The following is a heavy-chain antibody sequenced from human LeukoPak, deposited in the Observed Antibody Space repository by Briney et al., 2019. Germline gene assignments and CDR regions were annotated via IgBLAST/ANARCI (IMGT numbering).Heavy chain of an antibody. CDR3: TKEGYYDSGGYHPWATEDY. D-gene: IGHD3-22*01. CDR2: ISGRGGNT. CDR1: GFTFGSYD. V-gene: IGHV3-23*01. J-gene: IGHJ4*02. Sequence: GGSLRLSCAASGFTFGSYDMSWVRQAPGKGLEWVSAISGRGGNTYYADAVKGRFTISRDISKNALYLQMNSLRAEDTAVYYCTKEGYYDSGGYHPWATEDYWGQGTLVTVSS.